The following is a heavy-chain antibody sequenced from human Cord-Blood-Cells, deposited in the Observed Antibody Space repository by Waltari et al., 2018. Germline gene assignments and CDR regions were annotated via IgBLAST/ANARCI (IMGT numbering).Heavy chain of an antibody. V-gene: IGHV3-30-3*01. J-gene: IGHJ6*02. D-gene: IGHD5-18*01. CDR1: GFTFSSYA. CDR2: ISYDGSNK. CDR3: ARSGYSYGYYYYYGMDV. Sequence: QVQLVESGGGVVQPGRSLRLSCAASGFTFSSYAMHWVRQAPGKGLEWVAVISYDGSNKYYADSIKGRFTISCDNYKNPLYLQMNSLRAEDTAVYYCARSGYSYGYYYYYGMDVWCQGTTVTVSS.